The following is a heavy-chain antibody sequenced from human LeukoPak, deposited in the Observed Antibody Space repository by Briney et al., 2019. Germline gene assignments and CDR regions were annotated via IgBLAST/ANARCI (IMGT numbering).Heavy chain of an antibody. CDR2: ISGSGGST. Sequence: GGSLRLSCAVSGFTFSSYGMNWVRQAPGKGLEWVSAISGSGGSTYYADSVKGRFTISRDNAKNSLYLQMNSLRAEDTAVYYCAGQMYYFDYWGQGTLVTVSS. V-gene: IGHV3-23*01. J-gene: IGHJ4*02. CDR1: GFTFSSYG. CDR3: AGQMYYFDY.